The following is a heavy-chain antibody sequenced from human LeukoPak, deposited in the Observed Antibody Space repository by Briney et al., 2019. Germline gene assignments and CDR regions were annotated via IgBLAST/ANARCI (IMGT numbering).Heavy chain of an antibody. CDR2: ITSDGSST. D-gene: IGHD5-12*01. J-gene: IGHJ4*02. CDR3: VSGYSYFDY. V-gene: IGHV3-74*01. CDR1: GFTFSSYW. Sequence: PGRSLRLSCAASGFTFSSYWMHWVRQAPGKGLVWVSRITSDGSSTSYADSVKGRFTISRDNAKNTLYLRMNSLRAEDTAVYYCVSGYSYFDYWGQGTLVTVSS.